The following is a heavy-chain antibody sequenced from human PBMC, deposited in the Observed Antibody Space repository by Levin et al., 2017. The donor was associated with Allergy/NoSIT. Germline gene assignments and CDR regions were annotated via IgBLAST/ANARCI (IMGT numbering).Heavy chain of an antibody. D-gene: IGHD1-26*01. CDR1: GGTFSSYA. CDR2: IIPIFGTA. J-gene: IGHJ4*02. Sequence: SVKVSCKASGGTFSSYAISWVRQAPGQGLEWMGGIIPIFGTANYAQKFQGRVTITADKSTSTAYMELSSLRSEDTAVYYCARDNTVGATSFDYWGQGTLVTVSS. CDR3: ARDNTVGATSFDY. V-gene: IGHV1-69*06.